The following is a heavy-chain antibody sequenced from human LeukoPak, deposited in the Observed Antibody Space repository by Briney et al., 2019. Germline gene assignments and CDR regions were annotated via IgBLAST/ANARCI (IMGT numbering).Heavy chain of an antibody. V-gene: IGHV4-34*01. D-gene: IGHD2-15*01. CDR2: INHSGST. CDR1: GGSFSGYY. J-gene: IGHJ5*02. Sequence: PSETLSLTCAVYGGSFSGYYWSWIRQPPGKGLEWIGEINHSGSTNCNPSLKSRVTISVDTSKNQFSLKLSSVTAADTAVYYCARKKGAATRAWFDPWGQGTLVTVSS. CDR3: ARKKGAATRAWFDP.